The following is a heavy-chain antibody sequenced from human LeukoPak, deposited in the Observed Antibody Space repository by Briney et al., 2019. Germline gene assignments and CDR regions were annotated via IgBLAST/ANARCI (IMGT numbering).Heavy chain of an antibody. CDR2: ISYDGSNK. CDR1: GFTFSNYA. Sequence: GRSLRLSCAASGFTFSNYAMHWVRQAPGKGLEWVAVISYDGSNKYYADSVKGRFTISRDNSKNTLYLRMNSLRADDTAVYYYAKSYKVIVEGYKSGYYFDYWGQGTLVTVSS. J-gene: IGHJ4*02. D-gene: IGHD3-22*01. CDR3: AKSYKVIVEGYKSGYYFDY. V-gene: IGHV3-30*04.